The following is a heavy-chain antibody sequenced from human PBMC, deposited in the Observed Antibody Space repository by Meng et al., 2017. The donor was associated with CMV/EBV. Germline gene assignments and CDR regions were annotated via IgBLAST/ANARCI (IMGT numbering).Heavy chain of an antibody. Sequence: GSLRLSCTVSGGSISSSSYYWGWIRQPPGKGLEWIGSIYYSGSTYYNPSLKSRVTISVDTSKNQFSLKLSSVTAADTAVYYCARGRGGYYWGYWGQGTLVTVSS. V-gene: IGHV4-39*07. J-gene: IGHJ4*02. D-gene: IGHD3-16*01. CDR2: IYYSGST. CDR1: GGSISSSSYY. CDR3: ARGRGGYYWGY.